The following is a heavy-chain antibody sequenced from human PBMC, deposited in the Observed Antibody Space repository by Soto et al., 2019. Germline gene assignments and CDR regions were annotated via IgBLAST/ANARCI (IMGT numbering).Heavy chain of an antibody. D-gene: IGHD3-22*01. CDR2: LSFDGTNK. CDR1: KFTFASYV. Sequence: ESGGGVVQPERSQRLSCTASKFTFASYVMHWVRQAPGEGLEWVALLSFDGTNKYYADSVKGRFTIPRDNSKNKMSLQMNSLRPEDTAVYYCAREMIPMIMGGMSAMDVWGQVTTVTVS. CDR3: AREMIPMIMGGMSAMDV. V-gene: IGHV3-30*04. J-gene: IGHJ6*02.